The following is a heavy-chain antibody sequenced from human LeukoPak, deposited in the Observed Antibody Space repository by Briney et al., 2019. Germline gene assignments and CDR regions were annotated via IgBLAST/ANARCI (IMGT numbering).Heavy chain of an antibody. Sequence: GGSLRLSCEGSGFIFSSYAMTWVRQAPGKGLQWVSSISGSGESTYYADSMKGRFAISRDNSKNTLSLQMNSLRAEDTAVYFCAKGWEFRVVIPAAVSWGQGTLVTVSS. D-gene: IGHD3-3*01. CDR2: ISGSGEST. CDR1: GFIFSSYA. V-gene: IGHV3-23*01. CDR3: AKGWEFRVVIPAAVS. J-gene: IGHJ5*02.